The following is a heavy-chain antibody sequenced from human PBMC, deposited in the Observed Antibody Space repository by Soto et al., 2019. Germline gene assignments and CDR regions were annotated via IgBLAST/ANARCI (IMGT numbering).Heavy chain of an antibody. D-gene: IGHD3-22*01. J-gene: IGHJ4*02. Sequence: GASVKVSCKASGGTFSSYAISWVRQAPGQGLEWMGGIIPIFGTANYAQKFQGRVTITADESTSTAYMELSSLRSEDTAVYYCAELRSSGYLSFDYWGQGTLVTVSS. CDR3: AELRSSGYLSFDY. CDR2: IIPIFGTA. CDR1: GGTFSSYA. V-gene: IGHV1-69*13.